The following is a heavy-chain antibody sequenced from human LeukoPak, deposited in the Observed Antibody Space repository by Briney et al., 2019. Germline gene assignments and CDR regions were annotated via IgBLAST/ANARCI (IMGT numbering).Heavy chain of an antibody. Sequence: GGSLRLSCAASGFTFSSYAMHWVRQAPGKGLEWVAVISYDGSNKYYADSVKGRFTISRDNSNNTLYLQMNDLRAEDTAVYYCTRGPPSSGSFFPLGDWGQGTLVTVSS. D-gene: IGHD1-26*01. CDR3: TRGPPSSGSFFPLGD. CDR1: GFTFSSYA. CDR2: ISYDGSNK. V-gene: IGHV3-30-3*01. J-gene: IGHJ4*02.